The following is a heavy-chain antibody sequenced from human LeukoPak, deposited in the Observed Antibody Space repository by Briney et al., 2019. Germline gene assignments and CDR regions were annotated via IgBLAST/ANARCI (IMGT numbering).Heavy chain of an antibody. Sequence: SETLTLTCTVSGGSISSYYWSWIRQPPGKGLEWIGYIYYSGSTNYNPSLKSRVTISVDTSKNQFSLKLSSVTAADTAVYYCASLLGGSGSPEDPALDYWGQGKLVTVSS. CDR1: GGSISSYY. V-gene: IGHV4-59*08. J-gene: IGHJ4*02. D-gene: IGHD3-10*01. CDR3: ASLLGGSGSPEDPALDY. CDR2: IYYSGST.